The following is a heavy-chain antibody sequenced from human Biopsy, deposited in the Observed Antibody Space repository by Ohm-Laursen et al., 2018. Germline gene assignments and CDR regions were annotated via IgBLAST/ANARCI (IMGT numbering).Heavy chain of an antibody. CDR2: INHSGRT. Sequence: TLSLTCAVYGESFNGYYWSWIRQTPGKGLEWIGEINHSGRTNYNPSLKSRATISVDTSKNQFSLKVRSVTAADTAVYYCVRGVDYYDPYHYYALDVWSQGTTVTVSS. D-gene: IGHD3-22*01. J-gene: IGHJ6*02. V-gene: IGHV4-34*01. CDR3: VRGVDYYDPYHYYALDV. CDR1: GESFNGYY.